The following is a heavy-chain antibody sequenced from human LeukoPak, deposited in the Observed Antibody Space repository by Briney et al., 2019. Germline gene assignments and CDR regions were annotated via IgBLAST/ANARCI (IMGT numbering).Heavy chain of an antibody. Sequence: SGGSLRLSCAASGFNLRSYEMNWVRQAPGKGLEWVSSISTSSSYIYYADSVKGRFTISRDDAKNSLYLQMNSLRAEDTAVYYCASSWSTVDYWGQGTLVTVSS. D-gene: IGHD4-17*01. V-gene: IGHV3-21*01. CDR1: GFNLRSYE. CDR2: ISTSSSYI. CDR3: ASSWSTVDY. J-gene: IGHJ4*02.